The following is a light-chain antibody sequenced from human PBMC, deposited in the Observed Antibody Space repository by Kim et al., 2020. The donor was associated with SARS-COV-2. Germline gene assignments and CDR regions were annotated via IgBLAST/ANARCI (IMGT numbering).Light chain of an antibody. CDR1: QSMSSY. J-gene: IGKJ1*01. CDR3: QQSYTTPRT. Sequence: ASVGDRVVITCRSSQSMSSYLNWYQQRPGKAPKLLIYDVSNLQTGVPSRFSGSGSGTHFTLTISSLQPEDFATYYCQQSYTTPRTFGQGTKVEIK. V-gene: IGKV1-39*01. CDR2: DVS.